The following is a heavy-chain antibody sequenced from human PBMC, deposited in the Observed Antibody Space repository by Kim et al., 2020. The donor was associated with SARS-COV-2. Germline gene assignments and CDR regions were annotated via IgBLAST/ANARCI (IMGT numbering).Heavy chain of an antibody. V-gene: IGHV4-59*02. D-gene: IGHD3-16*01. CDR1: GGSVGTFS. CDR2: IHHSGRT. CDR3: ARDGDYYYYGMDV. Sequence: SETLSLTCSVSGGSVGTFSWSWIRQPPGKAPEWIGFIHHSGRTKYNPSLKGRVTISFDTSKNQFSLKLSSVTAADTAVYYCARDGDYYYYGMDVWGQGTTVTVS. J-gene: IGHJ6*02.